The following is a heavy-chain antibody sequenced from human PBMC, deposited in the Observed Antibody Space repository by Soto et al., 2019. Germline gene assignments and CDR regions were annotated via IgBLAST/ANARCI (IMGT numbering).Heavy chain of an antibody. D-gene: IGHD6-19*01. CDR1: GGTFSTYA. V-gene: IGHV1-69*01. Sequence: QVQLVQSGAEVKKPGSSVKVSCKAPGGTFSTYAISWVRQAPGQGLEWMGGVIPIFGTPKYAQKFQGRVTITSDEATSAGDMGLRCLRSEDTSVYYFARSPAGSSSLDVYYNYFYGMGVRCQGTTVTVSS. CDR2: VIPIFGTP. CDR3: ARSPAGSSSLDVYYNYFYGMGV. J-gene: IGHJ6*02.